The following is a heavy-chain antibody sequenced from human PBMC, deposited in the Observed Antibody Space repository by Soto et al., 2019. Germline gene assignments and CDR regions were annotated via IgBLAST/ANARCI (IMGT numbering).Heavy chain of an antibody. Sequence: GGSLRLSCAASGFTFSGYEMNWVRQSPGKGLEWVSYISSSGSTIYYADSVKGRFTISRDNAKNSLYLQMNSLRAEDTAVYYCARWVTGPAEYYFDYWGQGTLVTVSS. J-gene: IGHJ4*02. D-gene: IGHD1-26*01. CDR3: ARWVTGPAEYYFDY. V-gene: IGHV3-48*03. CDR1: GFTFSGYE. CDR2: ISSSGSTI.